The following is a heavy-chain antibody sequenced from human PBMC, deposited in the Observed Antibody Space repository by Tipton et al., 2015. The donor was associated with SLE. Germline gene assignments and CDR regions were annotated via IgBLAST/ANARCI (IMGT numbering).Heavy chain of an antibody. V-gene: IGHV3-30*14. Sequence: SLRLSCAASGFTFSSYAMHWVRQAPGKGLEWVAVISYDGSNKYYADSVKGRFTISRDNSKNTLYLQMNSLRAEDTAVYYCARDSPSRGSYDYWGQGTLVTVSS. D-gene: IGHD1-26*01. CDR3: ARDSPSRGSYDY. J-gene: IGHJ4*02. CDR2: ISYDGSNK. CDR1: GFTFSSYA.